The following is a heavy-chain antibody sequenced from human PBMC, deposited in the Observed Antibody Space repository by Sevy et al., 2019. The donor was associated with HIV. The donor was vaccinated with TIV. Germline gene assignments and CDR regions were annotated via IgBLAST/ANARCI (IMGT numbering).Heavy chain of an antibody. CDR1: GFTFSSYS. V-gene: IGHV3-21*01. J-gene: IGHJ3*02. CDR2: ISGISNYI. CDR3: ARNNCSITNCYMGDVFDI. Sequence: GGSLRISCAASGFTFSSYSMNWVRQAPGKGLEWVSSISGISNYIYYADSMKGRFTVSRDNARNSLYLQMNSLRAEDTAVYYCARNNCSITNCYMGDVFDIGGQGTMVTVSS. D-gene: IGHD2-2*02.